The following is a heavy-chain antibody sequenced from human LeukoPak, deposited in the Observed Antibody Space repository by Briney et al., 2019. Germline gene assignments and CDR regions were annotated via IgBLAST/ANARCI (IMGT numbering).Heavy chain of an antibody. CDR1: GGSFSGYY. D-gene: IGHD5-18*01. V-gene: IGHV4-34*01. Sequence: PSETLSLTCAVYGGSFSGYYWSWIRQPPGKGLEWIGEINHSGSTNYNPSLKSRVTISVDTSKNQSSLKLSSVTAADTAVYYCARGFAGQLWSLPDYYYYYGMDVWGQGTTVTVSS. CDR2: INHSGST. J-gene: IGHJ6*02. CDR3: ARGFAGQLWSLPDYYYYYGMDV.